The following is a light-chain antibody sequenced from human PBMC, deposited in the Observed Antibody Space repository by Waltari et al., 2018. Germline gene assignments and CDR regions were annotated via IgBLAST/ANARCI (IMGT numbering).Light chain of an antibody. J-gene: IGLJ2*01. CDR2: DVS. CDR1: RSDIGYYNF. Sequence: QSGLTQPASVSGSPGQSITLSCTGTRSDIGYYNFVSWYQQHPGKPPKLVIFDVSRWPAGVSHRFSCSRSGNTASLTISGLQAEDEAAYYCASYTSANTVLFGGGTKVTVL. CDR3: ASYTSANTVL. V-gene: IGLV2-14*03.